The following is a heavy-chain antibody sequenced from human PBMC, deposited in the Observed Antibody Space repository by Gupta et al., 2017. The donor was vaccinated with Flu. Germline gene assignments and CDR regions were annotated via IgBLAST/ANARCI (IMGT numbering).Heavy chain of an antibody. CDR3: ARAHDFWSGYIDY. Sequence: EVQLVESGGGLVQPGRSLRLSCAASGFTFDDYAMHWVRQAPGKGLEWVSGISWNSGSIGYADSVKGRFTISRDNAKNSLYLQMNSLRAEDTALYYCARAHDFWSGYIDYWGQGTLVTVSS. D-gene: IGHD3-3*01. J-gene: IGHJ4*02. CDR2: ISWNSGSI. CDR1: GFTFDDYA. V-gene: IGHV3-9*01.